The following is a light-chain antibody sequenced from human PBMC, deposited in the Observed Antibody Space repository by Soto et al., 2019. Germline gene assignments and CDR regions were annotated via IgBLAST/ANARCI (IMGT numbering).Light chain of an antibody. CDR2: DAS. V-gene: IGKV3D-20*01. CDR3: QQYGSSRT. J-gene: IGKJ1*01. Sequence: EIEMKQSPATLSVSPGERATRSSMASQSVSNNYLAWYQQKPGLAPRLLIYDASNRATGIPDRFSGRGSGTDFTLTISRLEPEDSAVYYCQQYGSSRTFGQGTKVDIK. CDR1: QSVSNNY.